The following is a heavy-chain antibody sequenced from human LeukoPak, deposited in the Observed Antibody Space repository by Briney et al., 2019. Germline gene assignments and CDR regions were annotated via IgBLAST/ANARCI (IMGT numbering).Heavy chain of an antibody. CDR2: IKQDGSEK. D-gene: IGHD4/OR15-4a*01. CDR3: ASARGAY. CDR1: GFTFSNYW. V-gene: IGHV3-7*01. J-gene: IGHJ4*02. Sequence: PGGSLRLSCAASGFTFSNYWMSWVRQAPGKGLEWVANIKQDGSEKYYVDSVKGRFTISRDNAKNSLYLQMNSLRAEDAAVYSCASARGAYWGQGTLVTVSS.